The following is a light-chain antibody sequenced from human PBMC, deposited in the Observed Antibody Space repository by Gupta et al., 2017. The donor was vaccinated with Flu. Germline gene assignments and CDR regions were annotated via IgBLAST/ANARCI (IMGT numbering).Light chain of an antibody. Sequence: DVQMTQSPFSLSASVGDRVTITCQASRDINYYLNWFQQKVGKSPKLLIYDGSNLEPGVPSRFSGSASGTEFTFTISSLQPEDTATYFCHQYDRLPWTFGLGTEV. CDR2: DGS. CDR3: HQYDRLPWT. V-gene: IGKV1-33*01. J-gene: IGKJ1*01. CDR1: RDINYY.